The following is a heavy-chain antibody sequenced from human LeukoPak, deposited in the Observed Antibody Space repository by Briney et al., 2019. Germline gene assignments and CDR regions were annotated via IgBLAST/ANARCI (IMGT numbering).Heavy chain of an antibody. CDR3: AKDSGYTATADIDY. J-gene: IGHJ4*02. D-gene: IGHD5-12*01. Sequence: PGGSLRLSCAASGFTFSSYAMGWVRQAPGKGLEWVSGISGGSGGTTYYADSVKGRFAISRANSKNTLSLQMNSLRAEEKAIYYCAKDSGYTATADIDYWGQGTLVTVSS. V-gene: IGHV3-23*01. CDR1: GFTFSSYA. CDR2: ISGGSGGTT.